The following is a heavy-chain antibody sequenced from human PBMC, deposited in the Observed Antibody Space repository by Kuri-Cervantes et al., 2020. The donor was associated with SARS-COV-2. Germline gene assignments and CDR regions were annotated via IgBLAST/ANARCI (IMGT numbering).Heavy chain of an antibody. CDR3: ARNFWSGSGVAY. V-gene: IGHV4-39*07. J-gene: IGHJ4*02. CDR1: GGSISSSSYY. CDR2: IYYSGST. Sequence: ESLKISCTVSGGSISSSSYYWGWIRQPPGKGLEWIGSIYYSGSTYYNPSLKSRVTISVDTSKSQFSLKLSSVTAADTAVYYCARNFWSGSGVAYWGQGTLVTVSS. D-gene: IGHD3-3*01.